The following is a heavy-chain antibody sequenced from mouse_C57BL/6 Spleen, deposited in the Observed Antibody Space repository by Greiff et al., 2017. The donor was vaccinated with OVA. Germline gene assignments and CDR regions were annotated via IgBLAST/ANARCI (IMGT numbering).Heavy chain of an antibody. V-gene: IGHV5-6*01. CDR3: ARHSYGSSSWFAY. CDR1: GFTFSSYG. J-gene: IGHJ3*01. CDR2: ISSGGSYT. D-gene: IGHD1-1*01. Sequence: EVHLVESGGDLVKPGGSLKLSCAASGFTFSSYGMSWVRQTPDKRLEWVATISSGGSYTYYPASVKGRFTISRDNAKNTLYLQMSSLKSEDTAMYYCARHSYGSSSWFAYWGQGTLVTVSA.